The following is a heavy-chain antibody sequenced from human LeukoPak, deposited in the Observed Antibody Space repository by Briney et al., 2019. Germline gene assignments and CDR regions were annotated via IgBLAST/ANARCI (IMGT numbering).Heavy chain of an antibody. CDR1: GYTFTSYY. D-gene: IGHD3-22*01. V-gene: IGHV1-46*01. CDR3: ARSPNLAYDSSGYDY. CDR2: INPSGGST. Sequence: GASVKVSCKASGYTFTSYYMHWVRQAPGQGLEWMGIINPSGGSTSYAQKFQGRVTMTRDTSTSTVYMELSSLRSEDTAVYYCARSPNLAYDSSGYDYWGQGTLVTVSS. J-gene: IGHJ4*02.